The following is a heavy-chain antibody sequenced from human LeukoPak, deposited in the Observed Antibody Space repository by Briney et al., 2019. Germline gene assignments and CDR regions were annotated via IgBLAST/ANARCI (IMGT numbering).Heavy chain of an antibody. Sequence: GGSLRLSCAASGFTFSSYWMSWFRQAPEKGLEWVANIKQDGSEKYYVDSVKGRFTIYRDNAKNSLYLQMNSLRAEDTAVYYCAATWTDFWSGYYYDYWGQGTLVTVSS. D-gene: IGHD3-3*01. CDR2: IKQDGSEK. J-gene: IGHJ4*02. CDR3: AATWTDFWSGYYYDY. V-gene: IGHV3-7*01. CDR1: GFTFSSYW.